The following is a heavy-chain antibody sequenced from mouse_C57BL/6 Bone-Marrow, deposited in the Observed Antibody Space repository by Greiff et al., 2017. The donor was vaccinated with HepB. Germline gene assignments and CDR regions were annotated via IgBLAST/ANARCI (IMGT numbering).Heavy chain of an antibody. D-gene: IGHD3-2*02. J-gene: IGHJ3*01. Sequence: VQLQQPGTELVKPGASVKLSCKASGYTFTSYWMHWVKQRPGQGLEWIGNINPSNGGTNYNEKFESKATLTVDKSSSTAYMQLSSLTSEDSAVYFCARESDSSGWNWFAYWGQGTLVTVSA. CDR1: GYTFTSYW. CDR2: INPSNGGT. CDR3: ARESDSSGWNWFAY. V-gene: IGHV1-53*01.